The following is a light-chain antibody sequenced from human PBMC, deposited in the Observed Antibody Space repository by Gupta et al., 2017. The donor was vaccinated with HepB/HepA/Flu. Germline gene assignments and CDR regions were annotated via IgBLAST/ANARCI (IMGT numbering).Light chain of an antibody. CDR2: KDT. J-gene: IGLJ2*01. Sequence: SYELTQPPSVSVSPGQTASITCSGDNLGDKYVCWYQQKPGQSPVVVIYKDTKRPSGIPERFSGSNSGNTATLTISGTQAMDEADYYCQAWDSSTGVFGGGTKLTVL. CDR3: QAWDSSTGV. V-gene: IGLV3-1*01. CDR1: NLGDKY.